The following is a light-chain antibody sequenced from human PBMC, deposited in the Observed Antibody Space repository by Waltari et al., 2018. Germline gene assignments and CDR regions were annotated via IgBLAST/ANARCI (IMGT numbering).Light chain of an antibody. V-gene: IGLV2-14*03. CDR2: GVA. CDR1: RSDVAAYNH. J-gene: IGLJ3*02. Sequence: QSALTQPASVSGFPGQSITIPCTGARSDVAAYNHVPWYQQHPGKAPKLMIYGVANRPSGVSNRFSGSKSGNTASLTISGLQAEDEADYYCTSYTSSSTWVFGGGTKLTVL. CDR3: TSYTSSSTWV.